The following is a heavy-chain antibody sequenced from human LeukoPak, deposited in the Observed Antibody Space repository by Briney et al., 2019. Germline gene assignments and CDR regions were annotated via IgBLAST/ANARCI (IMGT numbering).Heavy chain of an antibody. CDR3: VRGPYGSGISNWFDP. Sequence: PSETLSLTCTVSGGSISSYYWSWIRQPAGKGLEWIGRIYTSGDTNYNPSLKSRVIVSVDTSKNQFSLKLTSVTAADTAVYYCVRGPYGSGISNWFDPWGQGILVTVSS. J-gene: IGHJ5*02. CDR2: IYTSGDT. D-gene: IGHD3-10*01. CDR1: GGSISSYY. V-gene: IGHV4-4*07.